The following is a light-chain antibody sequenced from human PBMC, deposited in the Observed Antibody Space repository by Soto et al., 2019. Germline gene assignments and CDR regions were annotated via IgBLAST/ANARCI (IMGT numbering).Light chain of an antibody. CDR2: DAS. V-gene: IGKV3-11*01. CDR1: QSVGTS. CDR3: QVRDVWPS. J-gene: IGKJ1*01. Sequence: IVLTQSAVTLAKSPGERAVLSCRASQSVGTSLAWYQHKPGQAPRLFIYDASKRAPGIPARFSGSGSGTDFTLTISSLEPEDFAVYYCQVRDVWPSFGQGTKV.